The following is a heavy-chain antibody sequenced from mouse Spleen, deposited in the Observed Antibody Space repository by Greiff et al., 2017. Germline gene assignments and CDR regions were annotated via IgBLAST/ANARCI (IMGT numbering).Heavy chain of an antibody. J-gene: IGHJ2*01. D-gene: IGHD2-4*01. CDR1: GFTFSSYA. CDR2: ISSGGGNT. Sequence: EVKLMESGGGLVKPGGSLKLSCAASGFTFSSYAMSWVRQTPGKRLEWVATISSGGGNTYYPDSVKGRFTISRDNAKNTLYLQMSSLKSEDTAMYYCARQDDYDGGDYFDYWGQGTTLTVSS. CDR3: ARQDDYDGGDYFDY. V-gene: IGHV5-9*04.